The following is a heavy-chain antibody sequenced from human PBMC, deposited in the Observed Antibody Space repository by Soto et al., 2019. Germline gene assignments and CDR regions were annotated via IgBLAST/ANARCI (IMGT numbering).Heavy chain of an antibody. CDR2: ISSSSSYT. CDR3: TRETRSSSAVPHYYYGMDI. J-gene: IGHJ6*02. V-gene: IGHV3-11*06. CDR1: GLTFSAYY. Sequence: LGLSCAASGLTFSAYYMSWISQAPGKGLEWVSYISSSSSYTNYADSVRGRFTISRDNAKNSLYLQMNSLRGEDTAGYHCTRETRSSSAVPHYYYGMDIWGQGTTVT. D-gene: IGHD6-25*01.